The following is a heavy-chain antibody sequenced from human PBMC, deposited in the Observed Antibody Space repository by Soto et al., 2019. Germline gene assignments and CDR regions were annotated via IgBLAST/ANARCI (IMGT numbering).Heavy chain of an antibody. V-gene: IGHV4-39*01. Sequence: SETLSLTCTVSGASISSRSYYWGWIRQSPGKGLEWIGSIYYSGSTNYNPSLKSRVTISVDTSKNQFSLKLSSVTAADTAVYYCARHLEVRGVILMDVWGQGATVTVSS. CDR1: GASISSRSYY. CDR3: ARHLEVRGVILMDV. D-gene: IGHD3-10*01. CDR2: IYYSGST. J-gene: IGHJ6*02.